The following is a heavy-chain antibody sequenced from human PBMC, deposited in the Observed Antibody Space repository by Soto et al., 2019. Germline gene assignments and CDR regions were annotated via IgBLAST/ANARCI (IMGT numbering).Heavy chain of an antibody. CDR2: MNPNSGNT. V-gene: IGHV1-8*01. D-gene: IGHD3-10*01. CDR1: GYTVTSYD. CDR3: ARVDDGFGALAMDV. Sequence: QVQLVQSGAEVKKPGASVKVSCKASGYTVTSYDINWVRQATGQGLEWMGWMNPNSGNTGYAQKFQGRVTMTRNTSISTAYMELSSLRSEDTAVYYCARVDDGFGALAMDVWGQGTTVTVSS. J-gene: IGHJ6*02.